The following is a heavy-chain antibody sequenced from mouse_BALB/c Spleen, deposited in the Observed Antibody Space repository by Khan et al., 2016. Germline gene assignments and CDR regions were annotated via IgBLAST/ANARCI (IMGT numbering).Heavy chain of an antibody. CDR3: AGKGTTVVVPMDY. Sequence: VQLKQSGAELVKPGASVKLSCTASGFNIKDTYMHWVKQRPEQGLEWIGRIDPANGNTKYDPKFQGKATITADTSSNTAYLQLSSLTSEDTAVYYCAGKGTTVVVPMDYWGQGTSVTVSS. CDR1: GFNIKDTY. V-gene: IGHV14-3*02. J-gene: IGHJ4*01. CDR2: IDPANGNT. D-gene: IGHD1-1*01.